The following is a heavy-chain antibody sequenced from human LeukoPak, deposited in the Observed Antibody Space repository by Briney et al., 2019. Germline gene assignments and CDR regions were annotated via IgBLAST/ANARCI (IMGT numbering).Heavy chain of an antibody. J-gene: IGHJ4*02. CDR2: ITTSDGNT. V-gene: IGHV3-23*01. Sequence: PGGSLRLSCAASGFTFSSYTMSWVRQAPGKGLEWVSTITTSDGNTYYADSVKGRFTVSRDNSKNTLFLQMNSLRAEDTAVYYCARGVGYYDSSGTIDYWGQGTLVTVSS. CDR3: ARGVGYYDSSGTIDY. D-gene: IGHD3-22*01. CDR1: GFTFSSYT.